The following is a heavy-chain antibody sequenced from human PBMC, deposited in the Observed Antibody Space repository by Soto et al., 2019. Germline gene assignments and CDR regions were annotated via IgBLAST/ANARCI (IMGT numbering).Heavy chain of an antibody. V-gene: IGHV4-59*01. CDR1: GGSITSYH. J-gene: IGHJ3*02. D-gene: IGHD3-22*01. CDR2: IYYSGST. Sequence: SETLSLTCVVSGGSITSYHWSWIRQFPGKGLEWIGYIYYSGSTNYNPSLKSRVTISVDTSKNQFSLKLSSVTAADTAVYYCARGPYYDSSGFAFDIWGQGTMVTVSS. CDR3: ARGPYYDSSGFAFDI.